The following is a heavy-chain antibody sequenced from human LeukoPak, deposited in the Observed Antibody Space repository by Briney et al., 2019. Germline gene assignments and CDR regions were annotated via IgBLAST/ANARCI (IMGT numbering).Heavy chain of an antibody. CDR3: AGGGEVARSFDY. CDR1: GFTFSSYW. J-gene: IGHJ4*02. Sequence: PGGSLRLSCAASGFTFSSYWMSWVRQAPGEGLEWVANIKQDGSEKYYVDSVTGRFTISRDNAKNSLYLQMNSLRAEDTAVYYCAGGGEVARSFDYWGQGTLVTVSS. CDR2: IKQDGSEK. D-gene: IGHD3-16*01. V-gene: IGHV3-7*01.